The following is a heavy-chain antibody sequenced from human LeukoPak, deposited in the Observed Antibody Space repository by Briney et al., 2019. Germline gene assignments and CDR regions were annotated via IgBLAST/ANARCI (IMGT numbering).Heavy chain of an antibody. CDR1: GFTFSSYS. D-gene: IGHD2-8*01. V-gene: IGHV3-48*04. CDR3: AKDMSLGFCANGVCQDWYFDL. CDR2: ISGISSVI. J-gene: IGHJ2*01. Sequence: GGSLRLSCAASGFTFSSYSMNWVRQTPGKGLEGVSYISGISSVIKYADSVKGRFIISRDNAKNSLYLQMNSLRAEDTALYYCAKDMSLGFCANGVCQDWYFDLWGRGTLVTVSS.